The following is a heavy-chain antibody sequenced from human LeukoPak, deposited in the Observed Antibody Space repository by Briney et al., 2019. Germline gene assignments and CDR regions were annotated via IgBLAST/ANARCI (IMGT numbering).Heavy chain of an antibody. Sequence: PGGSLRLSCAASGFTVSSNYMSWVRPAPGKGLAWVSVIYSGGSTYYADSVKGRFTISRHNSKNTLYLQMNSLRAEDTAVYYCARDSGWLQDYYYGMDVWGQGTTVTVSS. D-gene: IGHD5-24*01. CDR3: ARDSGWLQDYYYGMDV. CDR2: IYSGGST. J-gene: IGHJ6*02. V-gene: IGHV3-53*04. CDR1: GFTVSSNY.